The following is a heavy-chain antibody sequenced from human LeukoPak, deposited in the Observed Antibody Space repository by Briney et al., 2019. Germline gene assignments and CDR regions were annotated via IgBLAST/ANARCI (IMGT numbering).Heavy chain of an antibody. CDR2: INPNSGGT. CDR3: ARRDAYEDSSGYYQYYFDY. CDR1: GYTFTGYY. J-gene: IGHJ4*02. V-gene: IGHV1-2*02. D-gene: IGHD3-22*01. Sequence: ASVKVSCKASGYTFTGYYMHWVRQAPGQGLEWMGWINPNSGGTNYAQKFQGRVTKTRDTSISTAYMELSRLRSDDTAVYYCARRDAYEDSSGYYQYYFDYWGQGTLVTVSS.